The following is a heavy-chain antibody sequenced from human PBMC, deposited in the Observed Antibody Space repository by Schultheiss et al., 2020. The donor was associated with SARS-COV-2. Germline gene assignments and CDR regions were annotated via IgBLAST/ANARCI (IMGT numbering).Heavy chain of an antibody. CDR2: ISYDGTNQ. CDR3: ASDRRDALVVPYRHPMGSYGMDV. CDR1: GFTFSSYA. J-gene: IGHJ6*02. V-gene: IGHV3-30-3*01. Sequence: GGSLRLSCVNSGFTFSSYAFHWVRQAPGKGLEWLALISYDGTNQFYSDSVRGRFTISRDNSRKTLYLQMNSLRTDDSGVYYCASDRRDALVVPYRHPMGSYGMDVWGQGTTVTVSS. D-gene: IGHD2-2*01.